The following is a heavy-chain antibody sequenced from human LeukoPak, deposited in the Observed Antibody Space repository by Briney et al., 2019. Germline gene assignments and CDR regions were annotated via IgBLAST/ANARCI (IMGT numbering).Heavy chain of an antibody. V-gene: IGHV7-4-1*02. CDR3: ARARRVSIAARSHYMDV. Sequence: ASVKVSCKTSGYTFTSYAMNWVRQAPGQGLEWMGWINTNTGNPTYAQGFTGRFVFSLDTSVSTAYLQISSLKAEDTAVYYCARARRVSIAARSHYMDVWGKGTTVTVSS. D-gene: IGHD6-6*01. CDR2: INTNTGNP. J-gene: IGHJ6*03. CDR1: GYTFTSYA.